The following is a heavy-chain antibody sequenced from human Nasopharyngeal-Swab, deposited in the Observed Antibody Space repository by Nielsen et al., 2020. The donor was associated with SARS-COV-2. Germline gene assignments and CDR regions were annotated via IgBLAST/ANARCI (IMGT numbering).Heavy chain of an antibody. CDR1: GYTFHSFD. J-gene: IGHJ4*02. D-gene: IGHD3-10*01. Sequence: ASAKVSCKGSGYTFHSFDVTWVRQAPGQGLEWMGWISTQTGYTNYAQRFQGRVTITTDTFTTTAYMELRSLRFDDAAVYYCARGRGPTDYWGQGTLVTVSS. V-gene: IGHV1-18*01. CDR3: ARGRGPTDY. CDR2: ISTQTGYT.